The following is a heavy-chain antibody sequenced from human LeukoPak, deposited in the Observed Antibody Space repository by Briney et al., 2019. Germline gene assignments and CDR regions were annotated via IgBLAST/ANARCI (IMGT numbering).Heavy chain of an antibody. CDR2: INTDGSRT. CDR3: ARGGLSCSGYDCAFDI. Sequence: GGSLRLSCAASGFSFSSNWMNWVRQAPGKGLVWVSRINTDGSRTAYADSVKGRFTISRDNAKNTVYLQVNSLRAEDTAVYYCARGGLSCSGYDCAFDIWGQGTMVTVSS. J-gene: IGHJ3*02. CDR1: GFSFSSNW. D-gene: IGHD5-12*01. V-gene: IGHV3-74*01.